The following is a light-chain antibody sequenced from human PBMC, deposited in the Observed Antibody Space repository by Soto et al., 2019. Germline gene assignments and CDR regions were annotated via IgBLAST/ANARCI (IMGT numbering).Light chain of an antibody. CDR1: QSINNR. Sequence: DIQMPQSPSTLSASVGDRVTITCRASQSINNRLVWYQQKPGIAPILLIYKASSLQSGVPSRFSVSGSVTEFNFTISSLQPADFATYYCQQYNTYPWTCGHGTKVEI. CDR3: QQYNTYPWT. CDR2: KAS. J-gene: IGKJ1*01. V-gene: IGKV1-5*03.